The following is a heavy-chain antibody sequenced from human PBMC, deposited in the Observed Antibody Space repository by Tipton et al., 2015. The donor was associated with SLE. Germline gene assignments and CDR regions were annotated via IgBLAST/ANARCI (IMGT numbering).Heavy chain of an antibody. Sequence: TLSLTCTVSGGSISSYYWSWIRQPPGKGLEWIGYIYYSGSTIYNPSLKSRVTISLDTSKNQFSLKLTSVTAADTAIYYCARDQDDFWSSFDAFDIWGLGTMVTVSS. CDR3: ARDQDDFWSSFDAFDI. D-gene: IGHD3-3*01. J-gene: IGHJ3*02. V-gene: IGHV4-59*12. CDR1: GGSISSYY. CDR2: IYYSGST.